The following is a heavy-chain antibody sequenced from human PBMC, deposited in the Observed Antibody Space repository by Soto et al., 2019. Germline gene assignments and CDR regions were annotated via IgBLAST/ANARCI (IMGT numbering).Heavy chain of an antibody. CDR3: ARAVVGSSYAYLPAD. V-gene: IGHV3-23*01. Sequence: GGSLRLSCAASGFIFSSSAMTWVRQAPGKGLEWVSGLSAGGTATYYADSVKGRFTISRDNSKNTLYLQVNSLRVEDTALYYCARAVVGSSYAYLPADWGHGTLVTVSS. CDR2: LSAGGTAT. D-gene: IGHD2-21*01. J-gene: IGHJ4*01. CDR1: GFIFSSSA.